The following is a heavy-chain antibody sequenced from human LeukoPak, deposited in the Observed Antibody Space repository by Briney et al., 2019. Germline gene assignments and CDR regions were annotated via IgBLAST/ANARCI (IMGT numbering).Heavy chain of an antibody. J-gene: IGHJ4*02. CDR2: IYYTGST. CDR3: ARLGYYDNSGTLDY. D-gene: IGHD3-22*01. V-gene: IGHV4-59*08. Sequence: SETLSLTCTVSGGSISSYYWSWIRQPPGKGLEWIGFIYYTGSTNYDPSLKSRVTISVDTSKNQFSLMLSSVTAADTAVYYCARLGYYDNSGTLDYWGQGTLVTVSS. CDR1: GGSISSYY.